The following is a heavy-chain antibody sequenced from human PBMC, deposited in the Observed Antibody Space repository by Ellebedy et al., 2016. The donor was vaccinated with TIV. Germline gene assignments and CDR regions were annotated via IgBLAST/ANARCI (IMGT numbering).Heavy chain of an antibody. V-gene: IGHV3-9*01. CDR3: AKDIRYCGGDCYEVDFFYGMHV. D-gene: IGHD2-21*02. Sequence: GGSLRLXCAASGFKFDDYAMHWVRQAPGKGLEWVSGINWNSGRIDYADSVKGRFTISRDNAKNSLYLQMNSLRPEDTALYFCAKDIRYCGGDCYEVDFFYGMHVWGQGTTVIVSS. J-gene: IGHJ6*02. CDR1: GFKFDDYA. CDR2: INWNSGRI.